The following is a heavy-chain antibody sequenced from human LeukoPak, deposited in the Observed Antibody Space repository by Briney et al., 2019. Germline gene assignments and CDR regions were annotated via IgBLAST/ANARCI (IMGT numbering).Heavy chain of an antibody. Sequence: GGSLRLSCAASGFTFSSYWMSWVRQAPGKGLEWAANINEHGGDMYYVGSVKGRFTISRDNAKNSLYLQINSLRADDTAVYYCARDLFTEGEDYWGQGTLVTVSS. CDR1: GFTFSSYW. J-gene: IGHJ4*02. CDR3: ARDLFTEGEDY. D-gene: IGHD3-16*01. CDR2: INEHGGDM. V-gene: IGHV3-7*01.